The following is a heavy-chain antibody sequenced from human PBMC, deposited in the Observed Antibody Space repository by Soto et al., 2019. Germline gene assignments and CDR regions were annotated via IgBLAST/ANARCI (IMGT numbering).Heavy chain of an antibody. Sequence: EVQLLESGGGLVQPGGSLRLSCAASGFTFGSYAMSWVRQAPGKGLEWVSLVTYSGANTYYAGSVTGRFTISRDNSRNTLYLQMSSLRVEDTAVYYCVTPSLSTGGYSSFDSWGRGTLVTVSS. J-gene: IGHJ4*02. CDR3: VTPSLSTGGYSSFDS. V-gene: IGHV3-23*01. CDR1: GFTFGSYA. D-gene: IGHD1-26*01. CDR2: VTYSGANT.